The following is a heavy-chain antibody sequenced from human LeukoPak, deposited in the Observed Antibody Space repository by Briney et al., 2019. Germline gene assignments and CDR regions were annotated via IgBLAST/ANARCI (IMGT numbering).Heavy chain of an antibody. CDR3: ARGRTHYDYWSGLSRYYFDY. J-gene: IGHJ4*02. D-gene: IGHD3-3*01. CDR1: GGSFSGYY. V-gene: IGHV4-34*01. Sequence: LSPTCPVYGGSFSGYYWSWIRQPPGKVLEWIGEINHSGSTNYNPSLKGRATISGTTSKNQFSLKLSSVTAADTAVYYWARGRTHYDYWSGLSRYYFDYWGQGTLVTVSS. CDR2: INHSGST.